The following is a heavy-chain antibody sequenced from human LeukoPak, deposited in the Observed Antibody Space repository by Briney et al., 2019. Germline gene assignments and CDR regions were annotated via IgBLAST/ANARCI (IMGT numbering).Heavy chain of an antibody. V-gene: IGHV4-59*01. Sequence: SETLSLTCTVSGGSISSYYWSWIRQPPGKGLEWIGYIYYSGSTNYSPSLKSRVTISVDTSKNQFSLKLSSVTAADTAVYYCARGPLRHFDYWGQGTLVTVSS. CDR3: ARGPLRHFDY. J-gene: IGHJ4*02. CDR1: GGSISSYY. D-gene: IGHD4-17*01. CDR2: IYYSGST.